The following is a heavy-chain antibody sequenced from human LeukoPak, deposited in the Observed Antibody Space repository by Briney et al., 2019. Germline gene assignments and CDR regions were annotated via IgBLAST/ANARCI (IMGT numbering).Heavy chain of an antibody. CDR3: AGRLLVPDPYYDCSGYYAFDI. Sequence: SETLSLTCTVSGGSISSYYWSWIRQPPGKGLEWIGYIYYSGSTNYNPSLKSRVTISVDTSKNQFSLKLSSVTAADTAVYYCAGRLLVPDPYYDCSGYYAFDIWGQGTMVTVSS. D-gene: IGHD3-22*01. V-gene: IGHV4-59*01. J-gene: IGHJ3*02. CDR2: IYYSGST. CDR1: GGSISSYY.